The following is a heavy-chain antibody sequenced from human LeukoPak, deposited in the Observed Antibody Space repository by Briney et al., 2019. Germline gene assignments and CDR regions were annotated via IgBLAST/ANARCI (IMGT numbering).Heavy chain of an antibody. J-gene: IGHJ4*02. Sequence: WETLSLTCTVSGGSTSSYYWSWIRQPPGKGLEWIGYIFYSGSTNYNPSLKSRATISLDTSKIQFSLKLTSVTAADTAVYYCARCPRTAYWYFDYWGQGTLVSVSS. CDR3: ARCPRTAYWYFDY. V-gene: IGHV4-59*01. D-gene: IGHD2-8*02. CDR2: IFYSGST. CDR1: GGSTSSYY.